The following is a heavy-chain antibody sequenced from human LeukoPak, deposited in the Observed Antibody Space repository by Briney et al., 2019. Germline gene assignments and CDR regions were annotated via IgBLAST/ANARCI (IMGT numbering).Heavy chain of an antibody. CDR2: IYPGDSDA. Sequence: GESLKISCKGSGYSFTSYWIGWVRQMPGKDLEWMGIIYPGDSDARYSPSFQGQVTISADKSISTAYLQWTSLKDSDTAIYYCARSPRKYWYFDLWGRGTLVTVSS. CDR3: ARSPRKYWYFDL. J-gene: IGHJ2*01. V-gene: IGHV5-51*01. CDR1: GYSFTSYW.